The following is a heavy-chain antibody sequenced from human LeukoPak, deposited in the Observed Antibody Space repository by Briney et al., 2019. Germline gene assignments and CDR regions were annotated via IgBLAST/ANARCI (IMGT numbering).Heavy chain of an antibody. J-gene: IGHJ3*02. CDR1: GFTFSDYY. D-gene: IGHD5-18*01. Sequence: PGGSLRLSCAASGFTFSDYYMSWIRQAPGKGLEWVSYITSSSGYTDYADSVKGRFTISRDNAKNSLYLQMNSLRAEDAAVYYCARLNTAMVLAFDIWGQGTMVTVSS. CDR2: ITSSSGYT. V-gene: IGHV3-11*03. CDR3: ARLNTAMVLAFDI.